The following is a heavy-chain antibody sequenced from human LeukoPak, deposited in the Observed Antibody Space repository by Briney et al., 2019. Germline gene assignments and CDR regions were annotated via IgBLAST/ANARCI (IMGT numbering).Heavy chain of an antibody. Sequence: GGSLRLSXAASGFTFSSYGMHWVRQAPGKGLEWVAFIRYDGSNKYYADSGKGRFTISRDNSKNTLYLQMNSLRAEDTAVYYCAKVRSGYCSSTSCYDIYYYYYMDVWGKGTTVTVSS. CDR2: IRYDGSNK. J-gene: IGHJ6*03. CDR3: AKVRSGYCSSTSCYDIYYYYYMDV. V-gene: IGHV3-30*02. D-gene: IGHD2-2*01. CDR1: GFTFSSYG.